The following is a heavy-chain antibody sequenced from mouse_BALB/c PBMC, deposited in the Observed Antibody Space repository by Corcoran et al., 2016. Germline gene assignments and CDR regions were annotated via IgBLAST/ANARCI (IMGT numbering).Heavy chain of an antibody. D-gene: IGHD1-1*01. CDR1: GYTFTNYG. V-gene: IGHV9-3-1*01. CDR3: AITTVVATFAY. Sequence: QIQLVQSGPELKQPGETVKISCKSSGYTFTNYGMNWVKQAPGKGLKLMGWINTYTGEPTYADDFKGRFAFSLATSASTAYLQINNLKNEDTATYCCAITTVVATFAYWGQGTLVTVSA. J-gene: IGHJ3*01. CDR2: INTYTGEP.